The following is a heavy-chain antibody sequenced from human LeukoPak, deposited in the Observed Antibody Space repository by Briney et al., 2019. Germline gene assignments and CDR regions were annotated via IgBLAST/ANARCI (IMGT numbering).Heavy chain of an antibody. CDR1: GFTFSSYA. J-gene: IGHJ3*01. CDR2: ISYDRSNK. CDR3: ARGLKTGGDSSPT. Sequence: QPGRSLRLSCAASGFTFSSYAMHWVRQAPGKGLEWVAVISYDRSNKYYADSVKGRFTISRDNSKNTLYLQMNTLRPEDTAVYYCARGLKTGGDSSPTWGQGTMVTVSS. D-gene: IGHD2-21*01. V-gene: IGHV3-30*04.